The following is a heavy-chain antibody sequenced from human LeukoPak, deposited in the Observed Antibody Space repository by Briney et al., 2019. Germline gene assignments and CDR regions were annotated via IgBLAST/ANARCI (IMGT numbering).Heavy chain of an antibody. CDR2: FIPIFGAA. Sequence: SVKVSCKASGDTFSIFAISWFRQAPGEGLEWMGGFIPIFGAATYAQKFQARVRITSDESTFTSYMDLSSLKSEDTAVYYCARDRFGGIAEVGVMGWNWFEPWGQGTLVTVSS. V-gene: IGHV1-69*13. CDR1: GDTFSIFA. J-gene: IGHJ5*02. CDR3: ARDRFGGIAEVGVMGWNWFEP. D-gene: IGHD6-13*01.